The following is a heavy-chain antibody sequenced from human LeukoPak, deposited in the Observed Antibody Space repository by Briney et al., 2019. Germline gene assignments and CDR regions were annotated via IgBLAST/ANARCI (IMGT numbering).Heavy chain of an antibody. V-gene: IGHV3-48*04. Sequence: PGGSLRLSCAASGFTFSSYWMHWVRQAPGKGLEWLSYISSSSSTIYYADSVRGRFTISRDNAKNSLYLQINSLRADDTAVYYCARSHQRVGIEDYWGQGTLVTVSS. CDR3: ARSHQRVGIEDY. J-gene: IGHJ4*02. CDR1: GFTFSSYW. D-gene: IGHD1-26*01. CDR2: ISSSSSTI.